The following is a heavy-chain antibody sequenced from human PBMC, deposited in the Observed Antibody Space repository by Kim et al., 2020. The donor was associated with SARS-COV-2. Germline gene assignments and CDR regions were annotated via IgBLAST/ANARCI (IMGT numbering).Heavy chain of an antibody. D-gene: IGHD3-22*01. CDR2: INPSGGST. Sequence: ASVKVSCKASGYTFTSYYMHWVRQAPGQGLEWMGIINPSGGSTSYAQKFQGRVTMTRDTSTNTVYMELSSLRSEDTAVYYCARGGMKWFSAEYFQHWGQGTLVTVSS. CDR3: ARGGMKWFSAEYFQH. V-gene: IGHV1-46*01. CDR1: GYTFTSYY. J-gene: IGHJ1*01.